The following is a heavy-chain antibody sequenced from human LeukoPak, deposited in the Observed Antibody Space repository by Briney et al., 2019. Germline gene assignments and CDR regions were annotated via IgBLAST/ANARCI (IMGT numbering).Heavy chain of an antibody. CDR1: GGSISTYY. Sequence: SETLSLTCTVSGGSISTYYGNWIRQAPGKGLEWIGYIYYSGSTNYNPSLKSRVTMSVDTSRNQFSLKLSSVTAADTAVYYCARADAGDSRFFPYYYGMDVWGQGTTVTVSS. CDR2: IYYSGST. CDR3: ARADAGDSRFFPYYYGMDV. D-gene: IGHD3-22*01. J-gene: IGHJ6*02. V-gene: IGHV4-59*01.